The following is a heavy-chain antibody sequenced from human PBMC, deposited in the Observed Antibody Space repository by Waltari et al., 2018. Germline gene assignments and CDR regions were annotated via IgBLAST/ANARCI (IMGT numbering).Heavy chain of an antibody. CDR2: IRSNSRYK. CDR1: GFAFSSYT. J-gene: IGHJ4*02. CDR3: ARPRAMGEIDH. V-gene: IGHV3-21*01. Sequence: EVKVVQSGGGLVRPGGSLTLACSASGFAFSSYTMDWVRQAPGKGLEWASSIRSNSRYKNYADSTKGRFTISRDNAKNSVYRLMNSLRVEDTAIYFCARPRAMGEIDHWGQGTLVAVSS. D-gene: IGHD3-16*01.